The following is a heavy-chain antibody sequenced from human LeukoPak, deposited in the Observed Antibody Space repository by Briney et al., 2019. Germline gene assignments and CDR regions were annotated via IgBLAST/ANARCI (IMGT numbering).Heavy chain of an antibody. CDR1: GYTFTSYG. CDR2: ISAYNGNT. Sequence: ASVKVSCKASGYTFTSYGISWVRQAPGQGLEWMGWISAYNGNTNYAQKLQGRVTMTTDTSTSTAYMELRSLRSDDTAVYYCARDQEESSGSFQLWPGLRPTRGVFDYWGQGTLVTVSS. V-gene: IGHV1-18*01. J-gene: IGHJ4*02. CDR3: ARDQEESSGSFQLWPGLRPTRGVFDY. D-gene: IGHD1-26*01.